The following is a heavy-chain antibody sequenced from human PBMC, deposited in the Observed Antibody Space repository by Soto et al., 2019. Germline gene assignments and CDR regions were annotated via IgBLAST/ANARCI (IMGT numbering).Heavy chain of an antibody. D-gene: IGHD3-22*01. J-gene: IGHJ5*02. CDR1: GFTFSSYN. CDR3: ARGEFYYDSSGYYVNWFDP. CDR2: ISSSSNYI. V-gene: IGHV3-21*01. Sequence: GGSLRLSCAASGFTFSSYNMNWVRQAPGKGLEWVSSISSSSNYIYYADSVKGRFTISRDNAKNSLYLQMNSLRAEDTAVYYSARGEFYYDSSGYYVNWFDPWGQGTLVTVSS.